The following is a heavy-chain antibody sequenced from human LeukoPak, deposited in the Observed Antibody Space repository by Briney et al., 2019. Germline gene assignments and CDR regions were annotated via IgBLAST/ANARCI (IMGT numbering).Heavy chain of an antibody. Sequence: PGGSLRLSCAASGFSFSGYGMQWVRQAPGKGLEWVAVISASGGTKIYADSVKGRITLSRDNSESILHLEMNSLRVEDTAMYYCVKEGGHDNWYFDLWGCGTLVTVAS. CDR3: VKEGGHDNWYFDL. D-gene: IGHD5-12*01. J-gene: IGHJ2*01. V-gene: IGHV3-30*18. CDR2: ISASGGTK. CDR1: GFSFSGYG.